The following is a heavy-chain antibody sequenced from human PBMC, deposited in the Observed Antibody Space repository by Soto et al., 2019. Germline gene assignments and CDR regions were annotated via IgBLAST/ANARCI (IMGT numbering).Heavy chain of an antibody. CDR2: IYYSGST. V-gene: IGHV4-30-4*01. Sequence: SETLSLTCTVSGGSISSGDYYWSWIRQPPGKGLEWIGYIYYSGSTYYNPSLKSRVTISVDTSKNQFSLKLSSVTAADTAVYYCARGRRVATINFGIGYWGQGTLVTVSS. CDR1: GGSISSGDYY. CDR3: ARGRRVATINFGIGY. J-gene: IGHJ4*02. D-gene: IGHD5-12*01.